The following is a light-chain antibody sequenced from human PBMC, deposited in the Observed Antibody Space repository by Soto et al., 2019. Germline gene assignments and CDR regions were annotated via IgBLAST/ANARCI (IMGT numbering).Light chain of an antibody. Sequence: QSALTQPASVSGSPGQSITISCTGTSSDVGGYNYVSWYQQHPGKAPKLMIYDVSNRPSGVSNRLSGSKSGNKASLPISGLQAEDEDDYYCSSYTSSSTLVFGGGTKLTVL. V-gene: IGLV2-14*01. J-gene: IGLJ2*01. CDR2: DVS. CDR3: SSYTSSSTLV. CDR1: SSDVGGYNY.